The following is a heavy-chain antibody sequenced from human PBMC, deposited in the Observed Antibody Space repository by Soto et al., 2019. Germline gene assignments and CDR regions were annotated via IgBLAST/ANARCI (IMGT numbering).Heavy chain of an antibody. J-gene: IGHJ6*02. V-gene: IGHV5-10-1*01. CDR2: IDPSDSYT. Sequence: PGESLKISCKCSGYTFTNYWISWVRQMPGKGLEWMGRIDPSDSYTNYSPSFQGHVAISCDKSINTAYLHLTSLKASDTAMYYCARNPPEGLAMDVWGHGTTVTVSS. CDR1: GYTFTNYW. CDR3: ARNPPEGLAMDV.